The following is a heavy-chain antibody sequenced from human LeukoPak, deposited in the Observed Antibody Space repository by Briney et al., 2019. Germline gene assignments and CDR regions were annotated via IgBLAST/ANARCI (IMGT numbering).Heavy chain of an antibody. D-gene: IGHD2-2*01. V-gene: IGHV1-18*01. CDR2: ISAYNGNT. J-gene: IGHJ3*01. CDR1: GYTFTNYG. Sequence: ASAKVSCKASGYTFTNYGISWVRQAPGQGLEWMGWISAYNGNTNHAQNLQGRVTMTTDTSTTTAYLELKSLRSDDTAVYYCASQRGFCRSTSCSNDAFDVWGQGTLVTVSS. CDR3: ASQRGFCRSTSCSNDAFDV.